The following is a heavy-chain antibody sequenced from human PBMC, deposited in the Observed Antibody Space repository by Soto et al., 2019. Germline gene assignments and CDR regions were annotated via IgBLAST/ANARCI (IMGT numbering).Heavy chain of an antibody. D-gene: IGHD4-17*01. CDR3: ARMDGDYNYYGLDV. CDR1: GFSLTNGRMG. Sequence: QVTLKESGPVLVKPTETLTLTCSVSGFSLTNGRMGVSWIRQPPGKALEWLANFFSDAERSYSTSMQSRLNMYKDSSGSQVVLTMTNMAPADTATYFCARMDGDYNYYGLDVWGHGIAVTVSS. V-gene: IGHV2-26*01. CDR2: FFSDAER. J-gene: IGHJ6*02.